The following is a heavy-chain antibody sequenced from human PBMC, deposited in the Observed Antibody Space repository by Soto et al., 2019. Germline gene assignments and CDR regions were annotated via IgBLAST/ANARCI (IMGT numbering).Heavy chain of an antibody. CDR1: GFTFSNYG. D-gene: IGHD2-15*01. CDR3: AKSAYSEWYFDV. J-gene: IGHJ2*01. V-gene: IGHV3-30*18. CDR2: ISYDGSNK. Sequence: QAQLVESGGGVVQPGRSLRLSCAASGFTFSNYGIHWVRQASGKGLEWVAVISYDGSNKLYADSVKGRFTISRDNSKNTVYLQMNSLSGEDTAMYYCAKSAYSEWYFDVWGRGTLLTVSS.